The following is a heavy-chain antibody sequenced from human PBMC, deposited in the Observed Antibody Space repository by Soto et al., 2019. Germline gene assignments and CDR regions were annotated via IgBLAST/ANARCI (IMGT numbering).Heavy chain of an antibody. CDR2: MNPNSGNT. Sequence: ASVKVSCKASGYTFTSYDINWVRQATGQGLEWMGWMNPNSGNTGYAQKFQGRVTMTRNTSISTAYMELSSLRSDDTAVYYCSRGGYCSSTSCYSHEFDYWGQGTLVTVSS. V-gene: IGHV1-8*01. CDR1: GYTFTSYD. J-gene: IGHJ4*02. CDR3: SRGGYCSSTSCYSHEFDY. D-gene: IGHD2-2*02.